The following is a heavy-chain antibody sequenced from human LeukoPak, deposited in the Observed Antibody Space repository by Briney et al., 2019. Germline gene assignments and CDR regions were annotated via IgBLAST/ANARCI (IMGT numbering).Heavy chain of an antibody. CDR1: GYTFTGYY. CDR3: ARGEYYYDSSVSGDYWFDP. Sequence: ASVKVSCKASGYTFTGYYMHWVRQAPGQGLEWMGWINPNSGGTNYAQKFQGRVTMTRDTSISTAYMELSRLRSDDTAVYYCARGEYYYDSSVSGDYWFDPWGQGTLSPSPQ. D-gene: IGHD3-22*01. J-gene: IGHJ5*02. CDR2: INPNSGGT. V-gene: IGHV1-2*02.